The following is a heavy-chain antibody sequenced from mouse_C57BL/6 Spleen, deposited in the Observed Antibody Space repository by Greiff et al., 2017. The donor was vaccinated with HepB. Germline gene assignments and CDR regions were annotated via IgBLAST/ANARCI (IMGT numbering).Heavy chain of an antibody. Sequence: QVQLQQSGPELVKPGASVKISCKASGYAFSSSWMNWVKQRPGKGLEWIGRIYPGDGDTNYNGKFKGKATLTADKSSSTAYMQLSSLTSEDSAVYFCAREDLYDYDGYFDVWGTGTTVTVSS. CDR3: AREDLYDYDGYFDV. CDR1: GYAFSSSW. J-gene: IGHJ1*03. CDR2: IYPGDGDT. D-gene: IGHD2-4*01. V-gene: IGHV1-82*01.